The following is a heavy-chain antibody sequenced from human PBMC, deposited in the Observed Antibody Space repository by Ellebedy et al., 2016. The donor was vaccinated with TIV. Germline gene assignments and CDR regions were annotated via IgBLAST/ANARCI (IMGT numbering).Heavy chain of an antibody. CDR3: ARKQTWGSYRYVSDY. D-gene: IGHD3-16*02. CDR2: INHSGST. Sequence: SQTLSLTXXVYGGSFRGYYWSWIRQPPGKGLEWIGEINHSGSTNYNPSLKSRVTISVDTSKNQFSLKLSSVTAADTAVYYCARKQTWGSYRYVSDYWGQGTLVTVSS. CDR1: GGSFRGYY. V-gene: IGHV4-34*01. J-gene: IGHJ4*02.